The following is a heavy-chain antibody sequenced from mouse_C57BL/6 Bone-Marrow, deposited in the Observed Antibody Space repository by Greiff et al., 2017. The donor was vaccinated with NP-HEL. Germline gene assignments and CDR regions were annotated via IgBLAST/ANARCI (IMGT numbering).Heavy chain of an antibody. CDR2: IWRGGST. V-gene: IGHV2-5*01. Sequence: VQLVESGPGLVQPSQSLSITCTVSGFSLTSYGVHWVRQSPGKGLEWLGVIWRGGSTDYNAAFMSRLSITKDNSKSQVFFKMNSLQADDTAIYYCAKNKGTRTAWFAYWGQGTLVTVSA. D-gene: IGHD3-1*01. CDR3: AKNKGTRTAWFAY. J-gene: IGHJ3*01. CDR1: GFSLTSYG.